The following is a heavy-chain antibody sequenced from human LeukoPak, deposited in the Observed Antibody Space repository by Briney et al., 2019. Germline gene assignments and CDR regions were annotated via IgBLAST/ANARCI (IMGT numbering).Heavy chain of an antibody. V-gene: IGHV1-2*02. CDR1: GYTFTDSY. CDR3: ARKSASGYYSNFDY. D-gene: IGHD3-22*01. CDR2: INPYSGGT. Sequence: ASVKVSCKASGYTFTDSYMHWVRQAPAQGLKWMGWINPYSGGTNYAQEFQGRVTMTRDTSISTAYMELSRLTSDDTAVYYCARKSASGYYSNFDYWGQGTLVTVSS. J-gene: IGHJ4*02.